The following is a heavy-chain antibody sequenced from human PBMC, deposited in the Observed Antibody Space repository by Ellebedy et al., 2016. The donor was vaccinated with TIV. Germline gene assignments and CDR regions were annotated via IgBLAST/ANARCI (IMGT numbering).Heavy chain of an antibody. CDR1: GFTFSTYE. CDR2: IGKAADT. CDR3: AKDGASSVLLWFGELFNHWYFDL. J-gene: IGHJ2*01. D-gene: IGHD3-10*01. V-gene: IGHV3-13*01. Sequence: GESLKISCAASGFTFSTYEMHWVRQSSGQGLEWVSAIGKAADTYYADSVRGRFTISRENAKNSLYLQMNSLRDGDTAVYYCAKDGASSVLLWFGELFNHWYFDLWGRGTLVTVSS.